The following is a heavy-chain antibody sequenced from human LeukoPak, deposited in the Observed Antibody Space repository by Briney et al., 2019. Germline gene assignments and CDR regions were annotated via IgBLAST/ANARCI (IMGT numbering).Heavy chain of an antibody. J-gene: IGHJ4*02. Sequence: PGGSLRLSCAASGFTFSSYEMNWVRQAPGKGLEWVSYISSSGSTIYYADSVKGRFTISRDNAKNSLYLQMNSLRAEDTALYYCARDRDYSNYLFDYWGQGTLVTVSS. V-gene: IGHV3-48*03. CDR2: ISSSGSTI. CDR1: GFTFSSYE. CDR3: ARDRDYSNYLFDY. D-gene: IGHD4-11*01.